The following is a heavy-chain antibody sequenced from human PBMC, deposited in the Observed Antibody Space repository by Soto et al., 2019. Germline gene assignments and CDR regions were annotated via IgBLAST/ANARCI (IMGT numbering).Heavy chain of an antibody. CDR1: GDSIRSNYY. Sequence: QLQLQESGPGLVKPSETLSLTCSVSGDSIRSNYYWSWIRQPPGKVPEWIGSIYYGETTYYNPSLKSRVTISAHMSKNKFFRRLTAVTAADTAVYYCARPKSSWWLGGDCHDNAFDPWGQETLVTVSS. J-gene: IGHJ5*02. CDR3: ARPKSSWWLGGDCHDNAFDP. D-gene: IGHD2-21*02. V-gene: IGHV4-39*01. CDR2: IYYGETT.